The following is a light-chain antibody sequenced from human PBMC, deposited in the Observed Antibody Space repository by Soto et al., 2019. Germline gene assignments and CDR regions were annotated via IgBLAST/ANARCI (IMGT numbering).Light chain of an antibody. J-gene: IGKJ1*01. CDR3: QHYNSYSEA. CDR2: KAS. V-gene: IGKV1-5*03. CDR1: QTISSW. Sequence: DIQMTQSPSTLSGSVGDRVTITCRASQTISSWLAWYQQKPGKAPKLLIYKASTLKSGVPSRFSGSCSGTEFTLTISSLQPDDFATYYGQHYNSYSEAFGQVTKVELK.